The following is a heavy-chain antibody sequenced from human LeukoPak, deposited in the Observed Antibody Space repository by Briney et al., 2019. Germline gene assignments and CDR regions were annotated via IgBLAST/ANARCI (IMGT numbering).Heavy chain of an antibody. CDR2: ISSSGSTI. J-gene: IGHJ4*02. D-gene: IGHD1-26*01. CDR3: ARGASRWELHFDY. CDR1: GFTFSDYY. Sequence: GGSLRLSCAASGFTFSDYYVSWIRQAPGKGLEWVSYISSSGSTIYYADSVKGRFTISRDNAKNSLYLQMNSLRAEDTAVYYCARGASRWELHFDYWGQGTLVTVSS. V-gene: IGHV3-11*01.